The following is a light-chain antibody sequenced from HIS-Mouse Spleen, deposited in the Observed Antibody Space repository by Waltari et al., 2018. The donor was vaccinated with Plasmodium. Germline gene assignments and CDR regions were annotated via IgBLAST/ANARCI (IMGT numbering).Light chain of an antibody. CDR1: QDISNY. Sequence: DIQMTQSPYSLSASVEDRVTITCQASQDISNYLNWYQQKPGKAPKLLIYDASNLETGGPSRFSGSGSGTDFTFTISSLQPEDIATSYCQQYDNLPPLFTFGPGTKVDIK. CDR3: QQYDNLPPLFT. V-gene: IGKV1-33*01. J-gene: IGKJ3*01. CDR2: DAS.